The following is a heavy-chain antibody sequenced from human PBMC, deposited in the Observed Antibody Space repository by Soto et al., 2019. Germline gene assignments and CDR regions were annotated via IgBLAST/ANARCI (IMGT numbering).Heavy chain of an antibody. J-gene: IGHJ5*01. CDR1: GFTFAYYA. V-gene: IGHV3-30*01. CDR3: ARTPAAMITDRYNWFDS. CDR2: ISYGGDRQ. Sequence: GGSLRLSCVASGFTFAYYAMHWVGRIPGKGLEWVAVISYGGDRQYYAESVKGRFTISRDNSKKTLYLQMFSLTSEDSAVFYCARTPAAMITDRYNWFDSWGPGTQVTVSS. D-gene: IGHD3-16*01.